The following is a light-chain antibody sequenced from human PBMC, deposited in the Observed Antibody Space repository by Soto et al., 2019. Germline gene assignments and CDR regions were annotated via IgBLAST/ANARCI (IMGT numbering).Light chain of an antibody. V-gene: IGKV3-15*01. J-gene: IGKJ4*01. CDR2: DGS. CDR3: QQYHNWPLT. CDR1: QSVSSN. Sequence: ERVMTQSPGTLSVSPGERATLSCRASQSVSSNLAWYQQKPGQAPRLLIFDGSTRATGIPARFSGSGSGTEFTLNIGSLQSEDFAVYYCQQYHNWPLTFGGGTNVEIK.